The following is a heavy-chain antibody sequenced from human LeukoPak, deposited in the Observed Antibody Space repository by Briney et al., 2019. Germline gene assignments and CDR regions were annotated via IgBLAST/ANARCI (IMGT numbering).Heavy chain of an antibody. J-gene: IGHJ3*02. CDR3: ARVWYYDILTGYRGNDAFDI. V-gene: IGHV1-2*02. CDR1: GYTFIRYY. D-gene: IGHD3-9*01. Sequence: APLKVSCKASGYTFIRYYIHWVRQAPGQGLEWMGWINPNRGGTNYAQKFQGRVTISRETSISTAYMELSRLRSDDTAVYYCARVWYYDILTGYRGNDAFDIWGQGTMVTVSS. CDR2: INPNRGGT.